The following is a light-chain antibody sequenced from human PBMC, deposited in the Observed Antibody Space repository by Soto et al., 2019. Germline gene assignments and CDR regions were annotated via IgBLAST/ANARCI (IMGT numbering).Light chain of an antibody. CDR3: HQRQSWPRT. J-gene: IGKJ1*01. V-gene: IGKV3-20*01. CDR2: GAS. Sequence: EFVLTQSPGTLSLSPGERATVSCRASQSVGSNYLAWYQQKPGQAPRLLIYGASTRATGIPARFSGSGSGTDFTLTINSLAPEDFAIYYCHQRQSWPRTFGQGTKVDNK. CDR1: QSVGSNY.